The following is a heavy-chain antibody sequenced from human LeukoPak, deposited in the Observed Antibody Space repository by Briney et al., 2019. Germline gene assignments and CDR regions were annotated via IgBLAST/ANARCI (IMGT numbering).Heavy chain of an antibody. V-gene: IGHV3-30*03. J-gene: IGHJ4*02. Sequence: GGSLRLSCAASGFTFSSYGMHWVRQAPGKGLEWVAVISYDGSNKYYADSVKGRFTISRDNAKNSLYLQMNSLRAEDTAVYYCARDAIAVAPYSHFDYWGQGTLVTVSS. D-gene: IGHD6-19*01. CDR1: GFTFSSYG. CDR3: ARDAIAVAPYSHFDY. CDR2: ISYDGSNK.